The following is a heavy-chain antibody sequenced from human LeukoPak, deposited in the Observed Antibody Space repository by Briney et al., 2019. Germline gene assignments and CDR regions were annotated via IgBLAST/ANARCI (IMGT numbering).Heavy chain of an antibody. CDR1: GYTFTSYA. J-gene: IGHJ5*02. Sequence: GASVKVSCKASGYTFTSYAMNWVRQAPGQGLEWMGWINTNTGNPTYAQGFTGRFVFSLDTSVSTAYLQISSLKAEDTAVYYCARDYSYAEYSWFDPWGQGTLVTVSS. CDR3: ARDYSYAEYSWFDP. CDR2: INTNTGNP. D-gene: IGHD2-21*01. V-gene: IGHV7-4-1*02.